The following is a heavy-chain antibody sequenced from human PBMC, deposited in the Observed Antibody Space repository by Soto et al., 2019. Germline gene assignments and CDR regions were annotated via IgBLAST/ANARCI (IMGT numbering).Heavy chain of an antibody. J-gene: IGHJ4*02. D-gene: IGHD3-10*01. V-gene: IGHV3-30*18. CDR2: ISYDGSNK. Sequence: QVPLVESGGGVVQPGRSLRLSCAASGFTFSSYGMHWVRQAPGKGLEWVAVISYDGSNKYYADSVKGRFTISRDNSKNTLYLQMNSLRAEDTAVYYCAKGFYGSGKTYFDYWGQGTLVTVSS. CDR3: AKGFYGSGKTYFDY. CDR1: GFTFSSYG.